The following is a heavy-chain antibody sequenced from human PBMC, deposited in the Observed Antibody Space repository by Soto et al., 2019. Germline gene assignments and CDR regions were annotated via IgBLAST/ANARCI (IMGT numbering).Heavy chain of an antibody. D-gene: IGHD5-18*01. V-gene: IGHV4-39*01. CDR2: IYYSGST. CDR1: GGSISSSSYY. CDR3: ARFKGYKRTFDAFDI. Sequence: PSETLSLTCTVSGGSISSSSYYWGWIRQPPGKGLEWIGSIYYSGSTYYNPSLKSRVTISVDTSKNQFSLKLSSVTAADTAVYYCARFKGYKRTFDAFDIWGQGTMVTVSS. J-gene: IGHJ3*02.